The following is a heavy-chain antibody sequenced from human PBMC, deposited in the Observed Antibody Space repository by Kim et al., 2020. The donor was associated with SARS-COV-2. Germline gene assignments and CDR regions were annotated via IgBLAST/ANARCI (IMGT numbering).Heavy chain of an antibody. CDR3: ATGRTVTSARNVLEQYDY. D-gene: IGHD6-6*01. J-gene: IGHJ4*02. CDR1: GYTLTELS. Sequence: ASVKVSCKVSGYTLTELSMHWVRQAPGKGLEWMGGFDPEDGETIYAQKFQGRVTMTEDTSTDTAYMELSSLRSEDTAVYYCATGRTVTSARNVLEQYDYWGQGTLVTVSS. V-gene: IGHV1-24*01. CDR2: FDPEDGET.